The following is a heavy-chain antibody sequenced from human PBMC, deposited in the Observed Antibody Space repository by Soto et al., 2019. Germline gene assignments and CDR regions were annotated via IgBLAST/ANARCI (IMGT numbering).Heavy chain of an antibody. D-gene: IGHD3-10*01. Sequence: ASVKVSCKASGYTFTSYYMHWVRQPPGQGLEWMGIINPSGGSTSYAQKFQGRVTMTRDTSTSTVYMELSSLRSEDTAVYYCARDMITMVRGSPPGGTQGNWGQGTLVTVS. CDR3: ARDMITMVRGSPPGGTQGN. J-gene: IGHJ4*02. CDR2: INPSGGST. V-gene: IGHV1-46*01. CDR1: GYTFTSYY.